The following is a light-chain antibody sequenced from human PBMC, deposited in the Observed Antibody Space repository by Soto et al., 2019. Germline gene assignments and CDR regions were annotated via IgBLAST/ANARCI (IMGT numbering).Light chain of an antibody. J-gene: IGKJ2*01. V-gene: IGKV1-5*01. CDR3: QQYDSDST. Sequence: GDRVTITCRASQSISRWLAWYQQKPGKAPKLLIYDASNLQSGVPSRFSGSGSGTEFTLTIGSLQPDDFAIYYCQQYDSDSTFGQGTKLEIK. CDR1: QSISRW. CDR2: DAS.